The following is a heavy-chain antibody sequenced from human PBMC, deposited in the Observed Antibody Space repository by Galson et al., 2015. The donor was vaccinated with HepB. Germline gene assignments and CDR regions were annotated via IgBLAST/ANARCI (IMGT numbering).Heavy chain of an antibody. J-gene: IGHJ4*02. V-gene: IGHV3-23*01. CDR1: GFTFSSYA. CDR3: AKDGRAYFGVLTGAWVPSHFDY. CDR2: ITTSAGST. Sequence: SMRLSCEASGFTFSSYALSWVRQAPGTGLEWVSLITTSAGSTYYSDPVKGRFTMSRDFSKNTLYLQMNSLSAEDTAVYYCAKDGRAYFGVLTGAWVPSHFDYWGQGTLVTVSS. D-gene: IGHD3-9*01.